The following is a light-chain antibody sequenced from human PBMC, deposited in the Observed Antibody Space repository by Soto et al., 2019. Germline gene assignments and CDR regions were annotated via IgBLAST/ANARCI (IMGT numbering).Light chain of an antibody. CDR1: QSVSSNY. J-gene: IGKJ1*01. V-gene: IGKV3-20*01. Sequence: ETVLTQSPGTLSLSPGERATLSCRASQSVSSNYLAWYQQKPGQAPRLLMYGASTRATGIPDRFSGSGSGRYFTLSISRLEPEDFAVYYCQQFGRSPPSWTFGQGTKVEIK. CDR3: QQFGRSPPSWT. CDR2: GAS.